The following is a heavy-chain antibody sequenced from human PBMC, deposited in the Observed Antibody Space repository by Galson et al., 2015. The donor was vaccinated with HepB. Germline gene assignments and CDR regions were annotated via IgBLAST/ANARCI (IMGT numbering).Heavy chain of an antibody. CDR1: GFSFDDFA. CDR2: ISTTGIST. J-gene: IGHJ4*02. Sequence: SLRLSCAASGFSFDDFAMHWVRQAPGKGLEYVSAISTTGISTYYADSVKGRFTVSRDNSKNTLYLQLSSLRPEDTAVYYCVKEGMVVVPLPFDNWGQGTLVTVSS. V-gene: IGHV3-64D*06. D-gene: IGHD2-15*01. CDR3: VKEGMVVVPLPFDN.